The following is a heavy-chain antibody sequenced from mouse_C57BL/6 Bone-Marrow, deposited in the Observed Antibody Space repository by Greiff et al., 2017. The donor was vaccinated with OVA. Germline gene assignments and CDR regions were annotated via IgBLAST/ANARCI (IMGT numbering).Heavy chain of an antibody. D-gene: IGHD2-1*01. CDR1: GFTFSDAW. Sequence: EVQGVESGGGLVQPGGSMKLSCAASGFTFSDAWMDWVRQSPEKGLEWVAEIRNKANNHATYYAESVKGRFTISRDDSKSSVYLQMNSLRAEDTGIYYCTRGYGNPWFAYWGQGTLVTVSA. CDR2: IRNKANNHAT. J-gene: IGHJ3*01. V-gene: IGHV6-6*01. CDR3: TRGYGNPWFAY.